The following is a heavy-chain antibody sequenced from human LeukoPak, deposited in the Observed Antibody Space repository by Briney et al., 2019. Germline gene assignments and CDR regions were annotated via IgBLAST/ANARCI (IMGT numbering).Heavy chain of an antibody. CDR3: ARMGILCRGGDCSIRREFDY. V-gene: IGHV3-49*04. CDR2: IRSKAYGGTT. CDR1: GFTFGDYA. J-gene: IGHJ4*02. D-gene: IGHD2-21*01. Sequence: PGRSLRLSCTTSGFTFGDYAMSWVRQAPGKGLEWVGFIRSKAYGGTTEYAASAKGRFTISRDNAKNTLYLQMNSLRAEDTAVYYCARMGILCRGGDCSIRREFDYWGQGTLVTVSS.